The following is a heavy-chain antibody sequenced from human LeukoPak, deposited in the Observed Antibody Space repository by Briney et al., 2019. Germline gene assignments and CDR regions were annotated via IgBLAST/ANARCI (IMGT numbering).Heavy chain of an antibody. D-gene: IGHD5-18*01. CDR3: ARGRSGYSYGWGYYYYGMDV. Sequence: GSLRLSCAASGFTVSSSYMSWVRQAPGKGLGWVSIIYSGGSTYYGDSVKGRFTISRDNAKNSLYLQMNSLRAEDTAVYYCARGRSGYSYGWGYYYYGMDVWGQGTTVTVSS. J-gene: IGHJ6*02. CDR2: IYSGGST. CDR1: GFTVSSSY. V-gene: IGHV3-66*01.